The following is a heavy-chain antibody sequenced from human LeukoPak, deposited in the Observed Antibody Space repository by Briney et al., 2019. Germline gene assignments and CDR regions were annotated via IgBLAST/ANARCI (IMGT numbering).Heavy chain of an antibody. CDR1: GFTFSSYS. CDR2: ISSSSSYI. J-gene: IGHJ4*02. V-gene: IGHV3-21*04. Sequence: GGSLRLSCAASGFTFSSYSMNWVRQAPGKGLEWVSSISSSSSYIYYADSVKGRFTISRDNSKNTLYLQMNSLRAEDTAVYYCAKGTGYGDEPFDYWGQGTLVTVSS. D-gene: IGHD4-17*01. CDR3: AKGTGYGDEPFDY.